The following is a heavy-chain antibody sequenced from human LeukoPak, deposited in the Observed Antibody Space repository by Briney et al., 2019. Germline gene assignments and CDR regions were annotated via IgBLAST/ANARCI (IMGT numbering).Heavy chain of an antibody. D-gene: IGHD5-18*01. CDR2: INSDGSST. Sequence: GGSLRLSCAASGFTFSSYWMYWVRQAPGKGLVWVSRINSDGSSTSYADSVKGRFAISRDNAKNTLYLQMNSLRAEDTAAYYCARAFSDTAMATYFDYWGQGTLVTVSS. CDR3: ARAFSDTAMATYFDY. V-gene: IGHV3-74*01. J-gene: IGHJ4*02. CDR1: GFTFSSYW.